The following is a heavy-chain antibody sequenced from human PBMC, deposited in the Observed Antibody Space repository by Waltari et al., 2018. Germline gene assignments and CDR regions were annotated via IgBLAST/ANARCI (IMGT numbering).Heavy chain of an antibody. D-gene: IGHD6-13*01. CDR2: IYHSGST. CDR1: GYAISSGYY. CDR3: ARWGLYSSIRWFDP. J-gene: IGHJ5*02. V-gene: IGHV4-38-2*02. Sequence: QVQLQESGPGLVKPSETLSLTCTVSGYAISSGYYWGWIRQPPGKGLELIGSIYHSGSTYYNPSLKSRVTISVDTSKNQFSLKLSSVTAADTAVYYCARWGLYSSIRWFDPWGQGTLVTVSS.